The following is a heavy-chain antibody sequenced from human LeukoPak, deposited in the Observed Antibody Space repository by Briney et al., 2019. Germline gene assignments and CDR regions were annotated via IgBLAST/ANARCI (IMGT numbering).Heavy chain of an antibody. J-gene: IGHJ4*02. CDR3: ARDPSRWFGEFDF. V-gene: IGHV3-21*01. Sequence: GGSLRLSCAASGFTFSNYEMNWVRQAPGKGLEWVSSISDSSNYKYYADSVKGRFTISRDNAKSSLYLQMNSLRAEDTAVYYCARDPSRWFGEFDFWGQGTLVTVSS. D-gene: IGHD3-10*01. CDR1: GFTFSNYE. CDR2: ISDSSNYK.